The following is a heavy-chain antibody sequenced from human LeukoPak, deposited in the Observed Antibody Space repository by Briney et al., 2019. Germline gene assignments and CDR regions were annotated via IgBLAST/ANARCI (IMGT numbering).Heavy chain of an antibody. D-gene: IGHD3-10*01. CDR2: ISWNSGSK. CDR3: AKGRHGSGTFVLYY. J-gene: IGHJ4*02. Sequence: GRSLRLSCAASGFTFDDYAMYWVRQAPGKGLEWVTGISWNSGSKSYADSVKGRFTISRDNAKSSLYLQMNSLRPEDTALYYCAKGRHGSGTFVLYYWGQGTLVTVSS. V-gene: IGHV3-9*01. CDR1: GFTFDDYA.